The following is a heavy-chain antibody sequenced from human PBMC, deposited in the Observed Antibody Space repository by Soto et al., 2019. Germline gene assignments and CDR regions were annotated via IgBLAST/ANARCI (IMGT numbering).Heavy chain of an antibody. D-gene: IGHD5-12*01. V-gene: IGHV4-59*01. CDR2: IYYSGST. Sequence: SETLSLTCTVSGGPISSYYWNWIRQPPGKGLEWIGYIYYSGSTNYDPSLKSRVTISVDTSKNQFSLNLTSVTAADTAIYYCARSGDGYIFDYWGQGALVTVS. J-gene: IGHJ4*01. CDR3: ARSGDGYIFDY. CDR1: GGPISSYY.